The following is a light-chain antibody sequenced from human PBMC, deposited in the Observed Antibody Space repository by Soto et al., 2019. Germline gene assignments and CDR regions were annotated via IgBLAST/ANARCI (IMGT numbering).Light chain of an antibody. CDR2: GAF. CDR1: QSVSSN. J-gene: IGKJ2*01. Sequence: EIVMTQSPATLSVSPGERATLSCRASQSVSSNLSWYQQQPGQAPRLLIYGAFTRATGIPARFSGSGSGTEFTLTISSLQSEDFAVYYCQQYNKWPSYTFGQGTKLEIK. CDR3: QQYNKWPSYT. V-gene: IGKV3-15*01.